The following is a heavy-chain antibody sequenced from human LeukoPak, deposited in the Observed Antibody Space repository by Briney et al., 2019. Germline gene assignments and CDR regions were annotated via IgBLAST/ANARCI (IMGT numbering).Heavy chain of an antibody. D-gene: IGHD6-6*01. V-gene: IGHV3-23*01. Sequence: QTGGSLRLSCAASGFTFSSYSMSWVRQAPGKGLEWVSAISGSGGSTYYADSVKGRFTISRDNSKNTLYLQMNSLRAEDTAVYYCAKLGYSSSSGWFDPWGQGTLVTVSS. CDR2: ISGSGGST. CDR1: GFTFSSYS. CDR3: AKLGYSSSSGWFDP. J-gene: IGHJ5*02.